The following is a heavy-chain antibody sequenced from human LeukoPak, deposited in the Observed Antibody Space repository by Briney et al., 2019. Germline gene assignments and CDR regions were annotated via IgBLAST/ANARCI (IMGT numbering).Heavy chain of an antibody. D-gene: IGHD5-24*01. CDR1: GGSISSGDYY. Sequence: SQTLSLTCTVSGGSISSGDYYWSWIRQPPGKGLEWIGYIYYSGSTYYNPSLKRRVTISVDTSKNQFSLKLSSVTAADTAVYYCARAMAGYYYYYMDVWGKGTTVTVSS. J-gene: IGHJ6*03. V-gene: IGHV4-30-4*08. CDR3: ARAMAGYYYYYMDV. CDR2: IYYSGST.